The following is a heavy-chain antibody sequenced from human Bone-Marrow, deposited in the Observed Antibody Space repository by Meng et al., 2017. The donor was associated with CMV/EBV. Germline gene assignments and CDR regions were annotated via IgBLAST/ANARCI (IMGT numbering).Heavy chain of an antibody. CDR3: TRDPTYYYGSGSRH. J-gene: IGHJ4*02. CDR1: GFTFGDYA. CDR2: IRSKAYGGTT. D-gene: IGHD3-10*01. V-gene: IGHV3-49*04. Sequence: GGSLRLSCTASGFTFGDYAMSWVRQAPGKGLEWVGFIRSKAYGGTTEYAASVKGRFTISTDDSKSIAYQQMNSLTTEDTAVYYCTRDPTYYYGSGSRHWGQGTLVTVSS.